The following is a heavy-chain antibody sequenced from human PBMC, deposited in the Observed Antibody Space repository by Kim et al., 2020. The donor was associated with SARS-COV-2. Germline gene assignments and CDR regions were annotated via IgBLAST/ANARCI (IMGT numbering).Heavy chain of an antibody. CDR1: GGSFSGYY. V-gene: IGHV4-34*01. CDR3: ARGLSIVGATVDY. J-gene: IGHJ4*02. CDR2: INHSGST. D-gene: IGHD1-26*01. Sequence: SETLSLTCAVYGGSFSGYYWSWIRQPPGKGLEWIGEINHSGSTNYNPSLKSRVTISVDTSKNQFSLKLSSVTAADTAVYYCARGLSIVGATVDYWGQGTLVTVSS.